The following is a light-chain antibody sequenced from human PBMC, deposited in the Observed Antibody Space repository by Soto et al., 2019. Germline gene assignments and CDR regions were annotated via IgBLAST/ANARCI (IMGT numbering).Light chain of an antibody. CDR2: DAS. J-gene: IGKJ5*01. V-gene: IGKV3-11*01. CDR3: QQRQYWPPIT. Sequence: VFTQSPRTLSLSPGERATLSCRASHSVSSSYLAWYQQKPGQAPRLLIYDASNRAAGIPARFSGSGSGTDFTLTISSLEPEDFAIYYCQQRQYWPPITFGQGTRLEI. CDR1: HSVSSSY.